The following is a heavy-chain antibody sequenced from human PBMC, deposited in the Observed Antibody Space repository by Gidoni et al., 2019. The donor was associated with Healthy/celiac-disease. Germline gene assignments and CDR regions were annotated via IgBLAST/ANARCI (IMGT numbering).Heavy chain of an antibody. CDR3: ARIRFSWTYYFDY. CDR2: IYYSGST. J-gene: IGHJ4*02. Sequence: QVQLQESGPGLVKPSETLSLTCTVSGGSISSYYWSWIRQPPGKGLEWIGYIYYSGSTNYNPSLKSRVTISVDTSKNQFSLKLSSVTAADTAVYYCARIRFSWTYYFDYWGQGTLVTVSS. V-gene: IGHV4-59*08. CDR1: GGSISSYY. D-gene: IGHD4-17*01.